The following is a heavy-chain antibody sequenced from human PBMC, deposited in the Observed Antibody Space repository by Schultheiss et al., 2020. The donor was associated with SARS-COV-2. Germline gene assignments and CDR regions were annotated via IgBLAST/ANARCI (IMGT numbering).Heavy chain of an antibody. D-gene: IGHD3-10*01. CDR1: GFTFSSYG. CDR2: IKQDGSEK. CDR3: ARDWFGDY. Sequence: GESLKISCAASGFTFSSYGMHWVRQAPGKGLEWVANIKQDGSEKHYVDSVKGRFTISRDNAKNSLYLQMNSLRAEDTAVYYCARDWFGDYWGQGTLVTVSS. J-gene: IGHJ4*02. V-gene: IGHV3-7*01.